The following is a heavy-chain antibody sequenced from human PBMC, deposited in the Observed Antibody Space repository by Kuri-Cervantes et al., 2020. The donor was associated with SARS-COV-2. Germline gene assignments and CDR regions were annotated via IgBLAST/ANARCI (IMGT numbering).Heavy chain of an antibody. CDR2: MYYSGST. D-gene: IGHD3-22*01. Sequence: SETLSLTCTVSGGSISSSSYYWGWIRQPPGKGLEWIGSMYYSGSTYYNPSLKSRLTISVDTSKNQFSLKLSSVTAADTAVYYCAGFYYYDSRGVVANYYYMDVWGKGTTVTVSS. CDR1: GGSISSSSYY. V-gene: IGHV4-39*01. CDR3: AGFYYYDSRGVVANYYYMDV. J-gene: IGHJ6*03.